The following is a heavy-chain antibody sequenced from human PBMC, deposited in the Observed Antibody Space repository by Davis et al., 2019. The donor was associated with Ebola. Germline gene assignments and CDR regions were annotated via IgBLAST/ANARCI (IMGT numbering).Heavy chain of an antibody. V-gene: IGHV3-30*04. CDR1: GFTFSNHA. D-gene: IGHD1-1*01. CDR3: ARALHDEVLDY. CDR2: TSHNERER. J-gene: IGHJ4*02. Sequence: PGGSLRLSCVAFGFTFSNHAMHWVRQAPGKGLEWVAVTSHNERERFYGESVQGRFTISRDNSENVLYLQMDSLRPDDTAIYFCARALHDEVLDYWGQGTPVTVSS.